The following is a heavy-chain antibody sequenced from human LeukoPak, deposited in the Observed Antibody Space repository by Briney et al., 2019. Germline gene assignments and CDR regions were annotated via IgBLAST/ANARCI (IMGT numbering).Heavy chain of an antibody. CDR2: IYYSGST. V-gene: IGHV4-31*03. CDR3: ARSFGGGIYDSSGPFDY. CDR1: GGSISSGGYY. J-gene: IGHJ4*02. D-gene: IGHD3-22*01. Sequence: SETLSLTCTVSGGSISSGGYYWSWIRQHPGKGLEWIGYIYYSGSTYYNPPLKSRVTISVDTSKNQFSLKLSSVTAADTAVYYCARSFGGGIYDSSGPFDYWGQGTLVTVSS.